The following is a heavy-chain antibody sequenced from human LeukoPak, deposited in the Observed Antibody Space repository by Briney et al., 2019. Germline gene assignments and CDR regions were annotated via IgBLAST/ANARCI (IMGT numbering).Heavy chain of an antibody. CDR3: ARVRGNYYGSGSYYVFDY. Sequence: GGSLRLSCAASGFTFSSYAMSWVRQAPGKGLEWVSGINWNGGSTGYADSVKGRFTISRDNAKNSLYLQMNSLRAEDTASYYCARVRGNYYGSGSYYVFDYWGQGTLVTVSS. D-gene: IGHD3-10*01. V-gene: IGHV3-20*04. CDR1: GFTFSSYA. CDR2: INWNGGST. J-gene: IGHJ4*02.